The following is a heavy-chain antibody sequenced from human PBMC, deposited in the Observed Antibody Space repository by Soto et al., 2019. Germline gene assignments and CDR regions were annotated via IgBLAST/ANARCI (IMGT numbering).Heavy chain of an antibody. D-gene: IGHD4-4*01. CDR1: GGIFRTYS. V-gene: IGHV1-69*18. Sequence: QVQLVQSGAEVKRPGSSVKVSCKASGGIFRTYSIYWVRQAPGLGLEWMGSIIPLFGTPNYAQKFQGRVIISADESTSTAYMEVTSLRSEDTAMYFCASRQGGNLDYYYNMDVWGQGTTVTVSS. J-gene: IGHJ6*02. CDR3: ASRQGGNLDYYYNMDV. CDR2: IIPLFGTP.